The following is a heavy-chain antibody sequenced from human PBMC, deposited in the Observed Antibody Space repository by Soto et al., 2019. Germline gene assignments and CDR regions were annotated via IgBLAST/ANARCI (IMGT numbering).Heavy chain of an antibody. V-gene: IGHV4-59*01. CDR3: TVGGGWVPDY. J-gene: IGHJ4*02. D-gene: IGHD5-12*01. Sequence: QVQLQESGPGLVKPSETLSLTCSVSGGSLSSGFWGWFRQPPGKGLEWIGFIHYSGSTTYNPSLTSRPTISPDTSKNHFSRRLSSVTAADTALYYCTVGGGWVPDYWGQGTLVTVSS. CDR1: GGSLSSGF. CDR2: IHYSGST.